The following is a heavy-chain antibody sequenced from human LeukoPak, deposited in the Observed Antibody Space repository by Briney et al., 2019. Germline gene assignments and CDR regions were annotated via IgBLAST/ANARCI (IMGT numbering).Heavy chain of an antibody. CDR3: ARESSGWPKTKYYMDV. CDR1: GGSISSYY. CDR2: VYYTGST. J-gene: IGHJ6*03. V-gene: IGHV4-59*12. D-gene: IGHD6-19*01. Sequence: SETLSLTCTVSGGSISSYYWSWVRQPPGKGLEWIGFVYYTGSTNYSPSLKSRVTISVDTSKNQFSLKLSSVTAADTAVYYCARESSGWPKTKYYMDVWGKGTTVTISS.